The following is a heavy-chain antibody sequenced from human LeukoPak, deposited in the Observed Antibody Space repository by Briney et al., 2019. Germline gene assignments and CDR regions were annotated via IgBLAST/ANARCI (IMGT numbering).Heavy chain of an antibody. CDR3: AKAQGTLWAAFDY. D-gene: IGHD3-10*01. CDR1: GFTFSSYG. V-gene: IGHV3-30*18. Sequence: PGGSLRLSCAASGFTFSSYGMHWVRQAPGEGLEWVAVISYDGSDKYYTDSVKGRFTISRDNSKNTLYLQMNSLRADDTAVYYRAKAQGTLWAAFDYWGQGTLVTVSS. J-gene: IGHJ4*02. CDR2: ISYDGSDK.